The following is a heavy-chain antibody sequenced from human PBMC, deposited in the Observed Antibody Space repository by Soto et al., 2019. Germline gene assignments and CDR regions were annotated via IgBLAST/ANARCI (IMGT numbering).Heavy chain of an antibody. J-gene: IGHJ6*02. V-gene: IGHV4-59*08. CDR3: ARGGAAAGHYYYYGMDV. CDR2: IYYSGST. Sequence: SETLSLTCVVSGGSLSSYYWSWIRQPPGKGLEWIGYIYYSGSTNYNPSLKSRVTISVDTSKNQFSLKLSSVTAADTAVYYCARGGAAAGHYYYYGMDVWGQGTTVT. D-gene: IGHD6-13*01. CDR1: GGSLSSYY.